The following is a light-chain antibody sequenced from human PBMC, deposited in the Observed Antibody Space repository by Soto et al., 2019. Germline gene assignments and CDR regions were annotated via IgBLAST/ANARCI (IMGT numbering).Light chain of an antibody. CDR3: SSYTSSSTTYV. CDR2: EVR. CDR1: ISDVGGYNY. J-gene: IGLJ1*01. V-gene: IGLV2-14*01. Sequence: QSALTQPSSVSGSPGQSITISCTGTISDVGGYNYVSWYQQHPGKAPKLMIYEVRNRPSGVSNRFSGSKSGNTASLTISGLQAEDEADYYCSSYTSSSTTYVFGTGTKVTVL.